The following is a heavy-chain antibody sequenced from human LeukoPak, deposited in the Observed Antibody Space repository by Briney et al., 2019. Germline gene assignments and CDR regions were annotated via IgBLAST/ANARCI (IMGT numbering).Heavy chain of an antibody. CDR2: ISWDGDLT. CDR1: GFTFDDYT. CDR3: AKDSSADALTGYFES. V-gene: IGHV3-43*01. Sequence: GGSLRLSCAVSGFTFDDYTMHWVRQAPEKGLEWVSLISWDGDLTYYSDSVKGRFTISRDNNKNSLYLQMDSLRPEDTAFYYCAKDSSADALTGYFESWGQGTLVTVSS. J-gene: IGHJ4*02. D-gene: IGHD3-9*01.